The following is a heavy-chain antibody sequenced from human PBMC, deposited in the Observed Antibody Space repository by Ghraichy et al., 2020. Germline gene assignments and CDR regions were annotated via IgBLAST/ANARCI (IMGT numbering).Heavy chain of an antibody. Sequence: SETLSLTCTVSGGSISSDGYYWSWIRQHPGKGLEWIGYIYYSGSTYYNPSLKSRVTISVDTSKNQFSLKLSSVTAADTAVYYCARRNGASSSWYDLRPDAFDIWGQGTMVTVSS. J-gene: IGHJ3*02. CDR1: GGSISSDGYY. D-gene: IGHD6-13*01. CDR3: ARRNGASSSWYDLRPDAFDI. CDR2: IYYSGST. V-gene: IGHV4-31*03.